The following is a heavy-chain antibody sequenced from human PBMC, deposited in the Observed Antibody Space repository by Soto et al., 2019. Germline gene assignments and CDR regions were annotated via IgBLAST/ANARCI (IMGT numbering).Heavy chain of an antibody. CDR1: GYTFTTYA. CDR3: ARDSPYSSSSYYHYMDV. CDR2: INAGNGNT. J-gene: IGHJ6*03. D-gene: IGHD6-6*01. V-gene: IGHV1-3*01. Sequence: QVQLVQSGAEVKEPGASVQVSCRASGYTFTTYALHWVRQAPGQRLEWMGWINAGNGNTKYSQKFQGRVTITRDTSASTAFMELSSLRSEDTAVYYCARDSPYSSSSYYHYMDVWGKGTTVTVSS.